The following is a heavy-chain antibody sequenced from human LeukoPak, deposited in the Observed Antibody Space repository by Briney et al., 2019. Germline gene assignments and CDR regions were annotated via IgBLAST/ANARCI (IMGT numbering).Heavy chain of an antibody. CDR3: ARERLPLGYYYGMDV. Sequence: ASVKVSCKASGYTFTGYYMHWVRQAPGQGLEWMGWINPNSGGTNYAQKFQGWVTMTRDTSISTAYMEPSRLRSDDTAVYYCARERLPLGYYYGMDVWGQGTTVTVSS. V-gene: IGHV1-2*04. CDR2: INPNSGGT. J-gene: IGHJ6*02. D-gene: IGHD1-1*01. CDR1: GYTFTGYY.